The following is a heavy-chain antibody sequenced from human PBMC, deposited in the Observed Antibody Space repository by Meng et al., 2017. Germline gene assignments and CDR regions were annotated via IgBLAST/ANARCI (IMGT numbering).Heavy chain of an antibody. CDR3: ARVVAATTLFLDY. J-gene: IGHJ4*02. D-gene: IGHD2-15*01. Sequence: GVLEESGLGVVQASGTLALTCAVSGGSTSSSNWWSCVRQPPGKGLEWIGDIYHSGSTNYNPSLKSRVTISVDKSKNQFSLKLSSVTAADTAVYYCARVVAATTLFLDYWGQGTLVTVSS. V-gene: IGHV4-4*02. CDR2: IYHSGST. CDR1: GGSTSSSNW.